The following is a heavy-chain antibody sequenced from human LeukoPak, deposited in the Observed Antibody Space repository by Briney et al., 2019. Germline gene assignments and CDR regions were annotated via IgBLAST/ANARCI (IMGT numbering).Heavy chain of an antibody. CDR2: IFYSGNT. Sequence: SETLSLTCTVSGGSIRSSSSYWGWIRQSPGKGLEWIGNIFYSGNTYYSPSLKSRVTISVDTSKNQFSLKVSSVTAADTAVYYCARGPASSSKKRTYYYYYYMDVWGKGTTVTISS. CDR1: GGSIRSSSSY. J-gene: IGHJ6*03. V-gene: IGHV4-39*01. D-gene: IGHD6-13*01. CDR3: ARGPASSSKKRTYYYYYYMDV.